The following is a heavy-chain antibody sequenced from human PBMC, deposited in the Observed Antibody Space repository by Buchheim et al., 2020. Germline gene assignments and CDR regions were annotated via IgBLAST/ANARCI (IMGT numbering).Heavy chain of an antibody. Sequence: QVQLQESGPGLVKPSQTLSLTCTVSGGSISSGSYYWSWIRQPAGKGLEWIGRIYTSGSTNYNPSLKSRVTISVDTSKNQFSLKLSSVTAADTAVYYCARETYDILTGYSESPSDAFDIWGQGT. J-gene: IGHJ3*02. V-gene: IGHV4-61*02. D-gene: IGHD3-9*01. CDR3: ARETYDILTGYSESPSDAFDI. CDR2: IYTSGST. CDR1: GGSISSGSYY.